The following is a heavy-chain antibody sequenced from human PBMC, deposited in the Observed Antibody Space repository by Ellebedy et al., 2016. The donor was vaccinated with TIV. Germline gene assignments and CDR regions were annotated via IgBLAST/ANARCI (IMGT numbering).Heavy chain of an antibody. Sequence: GESLKISXAASGFIVSRNYMSWVRQAPGKGLEWLTVISSAGPIKYYADSVKGRFATSRDNSRDTLYLEMNSLRPEDTAVYYCAKDGGSWLPDFWGQGTLVTVSS. CDR2: ISSAGPIK. CDR3: AKDGGSWLPDF. D-gene: IGHD6-19*01. J-gene: IGHJ4*02. CDR1: GFIVSRNY. V-gene: IGHV3-30*09.